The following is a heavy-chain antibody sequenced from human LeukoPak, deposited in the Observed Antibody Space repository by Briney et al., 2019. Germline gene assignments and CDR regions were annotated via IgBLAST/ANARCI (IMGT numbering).Heavy chain of an antibody. V-gene: IGHV3-11*06. J-gene: IGHJ3*02. Sequence: GGSLRLSCAASGFTFSDYYMSWIRQAPGKGLEWVSYISSSSSYTNYADSVKGRFTISRDNAKNSLYLQMNSLRAEDTAVYYCARGSGDYVWGSYRPTGIDIWGQGTMVTVSS. D-gene: IGHD3-16*02. CDR2: ISSSSSYT. CDR1: GFTFSDYY. CDR3: ARGSGDYVWGSYRPTGIDI.